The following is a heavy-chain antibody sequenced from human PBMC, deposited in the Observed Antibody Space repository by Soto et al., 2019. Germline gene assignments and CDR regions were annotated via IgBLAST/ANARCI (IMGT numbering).Heavy chain of an antibody. V-gene: IGHV3-74*01. Sequence: EVQLVESGGGLVQPGGSLRLSCATSGFTFTTYWMHWVRQAPGKGLMWVSRITPDGGSTSYADSVTGRFTISRDNAKNTLYLQMNGLRAEDTAIYYCARDLIIADTPGDDFDYWGQGTRVAVSS. CDR2: ITPDGGST. CDR3: ARDLIIADTPGDDFDY. CDR1: GFTFTTYW. D-gene: IGHD5-12*01. J-gene: IGHJ4*02.